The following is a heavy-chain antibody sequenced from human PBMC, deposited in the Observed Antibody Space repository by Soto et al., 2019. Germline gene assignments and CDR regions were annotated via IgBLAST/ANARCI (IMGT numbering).Heavy chain of an antibody. J-gene: IGHJ5*02. CDR3: ARSSSITIFGVVTNHNWFDP. Sequence: PSETLSLTCTVSGGSISSYYWSWIRQPPGKGLEWIGYIYYSGSTNYNPSLKSRVTISVDTSKNQFSLKLSSVTAADTAVYYCARSSSITIFGVVTNHNWFDPWGQGTLVTVSS. CDR2: IYYSGST. CDR1: GGSISSYY. V-gene: IGHV4-59*01. D-gene: IGHD3-3*01.